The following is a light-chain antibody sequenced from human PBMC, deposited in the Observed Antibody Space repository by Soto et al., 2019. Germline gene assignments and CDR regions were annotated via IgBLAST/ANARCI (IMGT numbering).Light chain of an antibody. Sequence: EIVMTQSPATLSVSPGERATLSCRASQSVSSLLAWYQQKPGQAPRLLIYDATTRATGIPARFSGCGSGTEFTLTISSLEPEDFAVYYCQQRSNWPRTFGQGTRLEIK. CDR3: QQRSNWPRT. J-gene: IGKJ5*01. CDR2: DAT. CDR1: QSVSSL. V-gene: IGKV3D-15*01.